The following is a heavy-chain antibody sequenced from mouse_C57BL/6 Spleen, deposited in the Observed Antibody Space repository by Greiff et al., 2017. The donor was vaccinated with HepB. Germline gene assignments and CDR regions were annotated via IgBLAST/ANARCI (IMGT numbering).Heavy chain of an antibody. V-gene: IGHV1-82*01. D-gene: IGHD3-2*02. J-gene: IGHJ3*01. Sequence: QVQLQQSGPELVKPGASVKISCKASGYAFSSSWMNWVKQRPGKGLEWIGRIYPGDGDTNYNGKFKGKATLTADKSSSTAYMQLSSLTSEDSAVYFCARGQLRLQGRFAYWGQGTLVTVSA. CDR2: IYPGDGDT. CDR1: GYAFSSSW. CDR3: ARGQLRLQGRFAY.